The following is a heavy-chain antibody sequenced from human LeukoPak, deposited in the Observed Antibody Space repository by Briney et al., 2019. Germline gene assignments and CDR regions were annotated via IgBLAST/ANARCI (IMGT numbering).Heavy chain of an antibody. CDR3: ANGGDSGSYDY. D-gene: IGHD3-10*01. Sequence: GGSLRLSCAASGFTFSSYAMSWVRQAPGKGLEWVLAISGSGGSTYYADSVKGRFTISRDNSKNTLYLQMNSLRAEDTAVYYCANGGDSGSYDYWGQGTLVTVSS. CDR2: ISGSGGST. V-gene: IGHV3-23*01. CDR1: GFTFSSYA. J-gene: IGHJ4*02.